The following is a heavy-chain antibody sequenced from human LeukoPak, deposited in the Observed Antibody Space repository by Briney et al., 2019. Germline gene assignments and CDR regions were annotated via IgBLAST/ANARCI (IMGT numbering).Heavy chain of an antibody. CDR3: AREAGEVIRVFDY. D-gene: IGHD3-22*01. V-gene: IGHV3-48*01. CDR2: ISSSSSTI. J-gene: IGHJ4*02. CDR1: GFTFSSYS. Sequence: GGSLRLSCAASGFTFSSYSMNWVRQAPGKGLEWVSYISSSSSTIYYADSVMGRFTISRDNAKNSLYLQMNSLRAEDTAVYYCAREAGEVIRVFDYWGQGTLVTVSS.